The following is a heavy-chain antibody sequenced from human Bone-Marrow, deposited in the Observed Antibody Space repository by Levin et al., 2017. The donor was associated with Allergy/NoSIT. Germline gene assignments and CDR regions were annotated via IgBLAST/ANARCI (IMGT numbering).Heavy chain of an antibody. Sequence: GASVKVSCKGSGYNFASNWIGWARQMSGKGLEWMAIIYPADSETAYSPSFQGQVTISADKSTNTAYLQWNSLKASDTAMFYCARILVQRRALAVSGADYWGQGTLVTVSS. CDR2: IYPADSET. V-gene: IGHV5-51*01. CDR1: GYNFASNW. J-gene: IGHJ4*02. CDR3: ARILVQRRALAVSGADY. D-gene: IGHD5/OR15-5a*01.